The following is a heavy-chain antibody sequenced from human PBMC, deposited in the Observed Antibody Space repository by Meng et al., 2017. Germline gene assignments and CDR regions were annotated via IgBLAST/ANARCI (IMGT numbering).Heavy chain of an antibody. V-gene: IGHV1-2*02. CDR3: ARGGYSSGVRVRHWFDP. CDR1: GYPVTGYK. J-gene: IGHJ5*02. D-gene: IGHD6-25*01. Sequence: QGLLAQREVKGTKPGAAVQFACKASGYPVTGYKINWVRQAPGQGLEWMGWINPNRGGTNYAQKFQGRVTMTRDTSISTAYMELSRLGSDDTAVYYCARGGYSSGVRVRHWFDPWGQGTLVTVSS. CDR2: INPNRGGT.